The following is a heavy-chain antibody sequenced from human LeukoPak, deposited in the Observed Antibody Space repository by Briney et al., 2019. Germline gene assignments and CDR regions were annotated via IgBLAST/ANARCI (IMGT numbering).Heavy chain of an antibody. CDR1: GFTFSSYG. CDR3: AKEDGPYGSGSYFPTETLDY. Sequence: GGSLRLSCAASGFTFSSYGMHWVRQAPGKGLEWVAFIRYDGSNKYYADSVKGRFTISRDNSKNTLYLQMNSLRAEDTAVYYCAKEDGPYGSGSYFPTETLDYWGQGTLVTVSS. D-gene: IGHD3-10*01. CDR2: IRYDGSNK. J-gene: IGHJ4*02. V-gene: IGHV3-30*02.